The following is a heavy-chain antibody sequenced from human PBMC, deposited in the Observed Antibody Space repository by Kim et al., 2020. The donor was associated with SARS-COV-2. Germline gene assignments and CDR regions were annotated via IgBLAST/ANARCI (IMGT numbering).Heavy chain of an antibody. Sequence: SETLSLTCTVSGGSVSSGSYYWSWIRQPPGKGLEWIGYIYYSGSTNYNPSLKSRVTISVDTSKNQFSLKLSSVTAADTAVYYCARVRLERRPHFDYWGQGTLVTVSS. CDR2: IYYSGST. J-gene: IGHJ4*02. CDR1: GGSVSSGSYY. CDR3: ARVRLERRPHFDY. D-gene: IGHD1-1*01. V-gene: IGHV4-61*01.